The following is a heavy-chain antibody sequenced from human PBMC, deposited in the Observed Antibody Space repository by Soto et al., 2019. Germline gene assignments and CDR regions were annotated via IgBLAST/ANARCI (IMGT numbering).Heavy chain of an antibody. V-gene: IGHV3-23*01. CDR3: AKKFFSGSGSYRGWFDP. Sequence: EVQLLESGGGLVQPGGSLRLSCAASGFTFSSYAMNWVRQAPGKGLEWVSIISGSGDSTYYADSVKGRFTISRDNTKNTLYLQMNGLRAEDTAVYYCAKKFFSGSGSYRGWFDPWGQGTLVTVSS. CDR1: GFTFSSYA. CDR2: ISGSGDST. D-gene: IGHD3-10*01. J-gene: IGHJ5*02.